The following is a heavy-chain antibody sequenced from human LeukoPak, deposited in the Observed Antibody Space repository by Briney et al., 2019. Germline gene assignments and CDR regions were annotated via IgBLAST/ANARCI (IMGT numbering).Heavy chain of an antibody. J-gene: IGHJ4*02. Sequence: AGGSLRLSCAASGFTFSSYGIHWVRQAPGKGLEWVALISYDGSDKFFADSVRGRFTISRDNSKNTLYLQMNSLRVEDTAVYYCAKDLATKYSLDYWGQGILVTVSS. D-gene: IGHD5-12*01. V-gene: IGHV3-30*18. CDR2: ISYDGSDK. CDR3: AKDLATKYSLDY. CDR1: GFTFSSYG.